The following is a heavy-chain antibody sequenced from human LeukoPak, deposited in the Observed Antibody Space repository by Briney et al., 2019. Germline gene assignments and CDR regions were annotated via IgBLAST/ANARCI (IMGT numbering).Heavy chain of an antibody. V-gene: IGHV3-11*01. CDR2: ISSGGSTI. CDR3: ARDRTKFQYCSSTSCPGHDAFDI. D-gene: IGHD2-2*01. Sequence: GGSLRLSCAASGFTFSDYYMTWIRQAPGKGLEWVSYISSGGSTIYYADSVKGRFTISRDNAKNSLYLQMNSLRAEDTAVYYCARDRTKFQYCSSTSCPGHDAFDIWGQGTMVTVSS. J-gene: IGHJ3*02. CDR1: GFTFSDYY.